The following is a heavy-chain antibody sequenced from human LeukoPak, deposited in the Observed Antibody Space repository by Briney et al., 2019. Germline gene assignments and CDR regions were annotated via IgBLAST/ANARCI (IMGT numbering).Heavy chain of an antibody. J-gene: IGHJ4*02. CDR1: GFSFSSYS. D-gene: IGHD7-27*01. V-gene: IGHV3-48*01. CDR3: ARESITGDRDFDY. CDR2: ISSGSRTT. Sequence: PGGSLRLSCAASGFSFSSYSMNWVRQAPGRGLEWISYISSGSRTTFYADSVKGRLTISRDNAKNSLYLLMNSLRADDTAVYYCARESITGDRDFDYWGQGALITVSS.